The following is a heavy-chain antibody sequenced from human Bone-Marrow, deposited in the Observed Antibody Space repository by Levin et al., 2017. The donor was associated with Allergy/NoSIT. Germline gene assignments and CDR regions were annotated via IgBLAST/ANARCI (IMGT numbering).Heavy chain of an antibody. CDR1: GYTFTTYA. V-gene: IGHV7-4-1*02. D-gene: IGHD2-2*01. Sequence: AASVKVSCKASGYTFTTYAMNWVRQAPGQGLEWMGWINMNTGNPTYAQGFTGRFVFSLDTSVSTAYLQISSLKAEDTAVYYCARDGYSRCSSTSCFDYWGQGTLVTVSS. J-gene: IGHJ4*02. CDR3: ARDGYSRCSSTSCFDY. CDR2: INMNTGNP.